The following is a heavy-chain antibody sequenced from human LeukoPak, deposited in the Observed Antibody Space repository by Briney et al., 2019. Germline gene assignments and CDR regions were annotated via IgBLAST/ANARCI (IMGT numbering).Heavy chain of an antibody. CDR3: AVSGYSHYGMDV. CDR2: ISYDGSNK. Sequence: PGRSLRLSCAASGFTFSSYAMHWVRQAPGKGLEWVAVISYDGSNKYYADSVKGRFTISRDNSKNTLYLQMNSLRAEDTAVYYCAVSGYSHYGMDVWGQGTTVTVSS. V-gene: IGHV3-30-3*01. J-gene: IGHJ6*02. D-gene: IGHD3-22*01. CDR1: GFTFSSYA.